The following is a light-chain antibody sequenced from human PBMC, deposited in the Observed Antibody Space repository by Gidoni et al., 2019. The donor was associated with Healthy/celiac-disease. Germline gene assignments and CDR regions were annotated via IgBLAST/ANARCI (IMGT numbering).Light chain of an antibody. Sequence: DIQMTQSPSSLSASVGDRVTITCQASQDISNYLNWYQQKPGKAPKLLIYDASNLETGVPSRFSGSGSGTDFTFTISSLQPEDIATYYCQQYDNLLRLTFGGXTKVKIK. V-gene: IGKV1-33*01. J-gene: IGKJ4*01. CDR2: DAS. CDR3: QQYDNLLRLT. CDR1: QDISNY.